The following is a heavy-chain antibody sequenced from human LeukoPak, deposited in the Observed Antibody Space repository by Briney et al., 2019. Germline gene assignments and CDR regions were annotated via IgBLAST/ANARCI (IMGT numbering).Heavy chain of an antibody. D-gene: IGHD3-16*01. V-gene: IGHV3-7*03. CDR1: GFTFSSYW. J-gene: IGHJ6*02. CDR2: INHNGNVN. CDR3: ARGGGLDV. Sequence: GGSLRLSCAASGFTFSSYWMNWARQAPGKGLEWVASINHNGNVNYYVDSVKGRFTISRDNAKNSLYLQMSNLRVEDTAVYFCARGGGLDVWGQGATVTVSS.